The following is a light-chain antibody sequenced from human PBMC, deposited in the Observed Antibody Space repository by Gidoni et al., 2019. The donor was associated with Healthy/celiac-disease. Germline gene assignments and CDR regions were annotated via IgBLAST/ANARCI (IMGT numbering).Light chain of an antibody. Sequence: SYELTPPPSVSVSPGHTARITCSGDALPKQYAYWYQQKPGQAPVLVIYKDSERPSGIPERFSGSSSGTTVTLTISGVQAEDEADYYCQSADSSGTVVFGGGTKLTVL. J-gene: IGLJ2*01. CDR3: QSADSSGTVV. CDR2: KDS. V-gene: IGLV3-25*03. CDR1: ALPKQY.